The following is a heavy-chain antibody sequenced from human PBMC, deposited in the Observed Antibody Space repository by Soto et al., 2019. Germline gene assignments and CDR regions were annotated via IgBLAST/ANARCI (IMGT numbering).Heavy chain of an antibody. J-gene: IGHJ4*02. CDR1: GGTFSSYR. CDR2: IVPIYRTA. V-gene: IGHV1-69*13. CDR3: VRDSGAKLSSS. D-gene: IGHD6-13*01. Sequence: SVKVSCKASGGTFSSYRINWVRQAPGQGPEWVGGIVPIYRTADYAQKFQGRVTITADESARTSYMELRSLKSQDTAVYYCVRDSGAKLSSSWGQGTLVTVSS.